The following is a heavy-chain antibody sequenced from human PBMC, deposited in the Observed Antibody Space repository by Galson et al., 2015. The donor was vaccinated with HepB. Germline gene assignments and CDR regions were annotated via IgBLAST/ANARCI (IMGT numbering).Heavy chain of an antibody. CDR1: GYTLTVLS. J-gene: IGHJ3*02. D-gene: IGHD2-15*01. CDR2: FDPEDGET. V-gene: IGHV1-24*01. Sequence: SVKVSCKVSGYTLTVLSMHWVRQAPGKGLEWMGGFDPEDGETIYAQKFQGRVTMTEDTSTSTAYMELRSLRAEDTAVYYCARENTDMYDAFDIWGQGTMVTVSS. CDR3: ARENTDMYDAFDI.